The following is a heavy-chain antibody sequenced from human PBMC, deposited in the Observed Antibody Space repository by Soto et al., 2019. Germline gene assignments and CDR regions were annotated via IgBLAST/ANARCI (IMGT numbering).Heavy chain of an antibody. Sequence: GGSLRLSCAASGFIYTNYWMTWVRQAPGKGLEWVANINTDGGVKNYVDSVKGRFTISRDNAKNSLYLQMNSLRAEDSAVYYCARDPVRGDQYHLDYWGRGILVTVSS. CDR3: ARDPVRGDQYHLDY. V-gene: IGHV3-7*01. CDR2: INTDGGVK. CDR1: GFIYTNYW. D-gene: IGHD3-10*01. J-gene: IGHJ4*02.